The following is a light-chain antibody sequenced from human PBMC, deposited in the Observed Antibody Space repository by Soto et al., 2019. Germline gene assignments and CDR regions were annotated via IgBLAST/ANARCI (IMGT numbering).Light chain of an antibody. J-gene: IGLJ3*02. Sequence: QSALTQPASVSGSPGQSITISCTGTSSDVGDFIYVSWYQQYPGKAPKLMIYSVSNRPSGVSNRFSGSKSGDTASLTISGPQAEDEADYYCSSYTSSAGRVFGGGTKLTVL. CDR3: SSYTSSAGRV. CDR2: SVS. V-gene: IGLV2-14*01. CDR1: SSDVGDFIY.